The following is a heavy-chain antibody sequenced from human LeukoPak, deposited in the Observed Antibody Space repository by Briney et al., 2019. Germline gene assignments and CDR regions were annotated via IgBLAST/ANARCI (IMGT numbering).Heavy chain of an antibody. V-gene: IGHV1-69*05. Sequence: ASVKVSCKASGGTFSSYAISWVRQAPGQGLEWMGGTIPIFGTANYAQKFRGRVTITTDESTSTAYMELSSLRSEDTAVYYCARQTVTTILQSYYYYYMDVWGKGTTVTVSS. CDR1: GGTFSSYA. CDR3: ARQTVTTILQSYYYYYMDV. J-gene: IGHJ6*03. D-gene: IGHD4-17*01. CDR2: TIPIFGTA.